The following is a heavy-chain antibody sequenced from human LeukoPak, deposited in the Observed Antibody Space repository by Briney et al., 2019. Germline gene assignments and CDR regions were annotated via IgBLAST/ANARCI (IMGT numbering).Heavy chain of an antibody. CDR3: ARDSRGIAAAGIYYYYYMDV. CDR2: IYTSGST. J-gene: IGHJ6*03. V-gene: IGHV4-4*07. CDR1: GGYISSYY. Sequence: SSETLTLTCTVSGGYISSYYWSWIRQPAGKGLEWIGRIYTSGSTNYNPSLKSRVTMSVDTSKNQFSLKLSSVTAADTAVYYCARDSRGIAAAGIYYYYYMDVWGKGTTVTVSS. D-gene: IGHD6-13*01.